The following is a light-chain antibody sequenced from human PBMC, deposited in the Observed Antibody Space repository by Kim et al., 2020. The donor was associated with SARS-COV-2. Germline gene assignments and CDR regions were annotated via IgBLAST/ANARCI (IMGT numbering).Light chain of an antibody. Sequence: SYELTQPLSVSVALGQTARITCGGNNIGSKNVHWYQQKPGQAPVLVIYRDSNRPSGIPERFSDSNSGNTATLTISRAQAGDEADYYCQVWDSSSWVFGGGTQLTVL. CDR1: NIGSKN. V-gene: IGLV3-9*01. CDR2: RDS. CDR3: QVWDSSSWV. J-gene: IGLJ3*02.